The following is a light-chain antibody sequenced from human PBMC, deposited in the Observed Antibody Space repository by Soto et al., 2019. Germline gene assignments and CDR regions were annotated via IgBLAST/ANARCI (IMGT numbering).Light chain of an antibody. Sequence: QTTQSPSCLSASVGDRLTITCRASQGIRNDLGWFQQKPGKAPQXXMYAASSLQSGVPSRFNGIGSGTEFTLTISSLQTEDFATYYCLQHNTFTRTFGQGTKV. CDR2: AAS. CDR3: LQHNTFTRT. V-gene: IGKV1-17*01. CDR1: QGIRND. J-gene: IGKJ1*01.